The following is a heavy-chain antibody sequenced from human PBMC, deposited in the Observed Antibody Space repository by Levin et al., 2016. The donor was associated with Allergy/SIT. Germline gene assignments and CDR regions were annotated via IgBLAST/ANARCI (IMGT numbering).Heavy chain of an antibody. D-gene: IGHD6-19*01. CDR3: AVAVAGRGIFDY. J-gene: IGHJ4*02. CDR2: ISRNGNYI. CDR1: GFSFTSYS. V-gene: IGHV3-21*01. Sequence: GESLKISCAASGFSFTSYSMNWVRQAPGKGLEWVSSISRNGNYIYYADLLKGRFTISRDNAKNSLYLQIKSLRAEDTAVYYCAVAVAGRGIFDYWGQGTLVTVSS.